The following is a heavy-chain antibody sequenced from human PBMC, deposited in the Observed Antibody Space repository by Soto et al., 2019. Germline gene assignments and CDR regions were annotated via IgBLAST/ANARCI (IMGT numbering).Heavy chain of an antibody. Sequence: QVQLQQWGAGLLKPSETLSLTCAVYGGSFSGYYWSWIRQPPGKGLEWIGEINHSGSTNYNPSPKSRVTISVDTSKNHFSRKLSYVTAADTAVYYCARGYHMVRGVIITKLIIPSNRFDLWGQGTLVTVSS. CDR3: ARGYHMVRGVIITKLIIPSNRFDL. CDR2: INHSGST. D-gene: IGHD3-10*01. J-gene: IGHJ5*02. CDR1: GGSFSGYY. V-gene: IGHV4-34*01.